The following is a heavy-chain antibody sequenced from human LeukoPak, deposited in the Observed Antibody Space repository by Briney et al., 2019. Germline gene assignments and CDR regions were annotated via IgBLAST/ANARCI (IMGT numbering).Heavy chain of an antibody. V-gene: IGHV1-2*02. Sequence: GASVKVSCKASGGTFSSYAISWVRQAPGQGLEWMGWINPNSGGTNYAQKFQGRVTMTRDTSISTAYMELSRLRSDDTAVYYCAREGAYYYGSGSYRNWFDPWGQGTLVTVSS. CDR2: INPNSGGT. D-gene: IGHD3-10*01. J-gene: IGHJ5*02. CDR1: GGTFSSYA. CDR3: AREGAYYYGSGSYRNWFDP.